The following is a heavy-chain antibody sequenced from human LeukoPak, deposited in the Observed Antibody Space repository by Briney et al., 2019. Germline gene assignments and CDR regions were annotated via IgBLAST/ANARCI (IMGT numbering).Heavy chain of an antibody. D-gene: IGHD2-21*02. CDR1: GFTFSDYY. V-gene: IGHV3-11*01. Sequence: PGGSLRLSCAASGFTFSDYYMSWIRQAPGKGLERVSYISSSGSTIYYADSVKGRFTISRDNAKNSLYLQMNSLRAEDTAVYYCARDPIYCGGDCYSFGNWFDPWGQGTLVTVSS. CDR2: ISSSGSTI. CDR3: ARDPIYCGGDCYSFGNWFDP. J-gene: IGHJ5*02.